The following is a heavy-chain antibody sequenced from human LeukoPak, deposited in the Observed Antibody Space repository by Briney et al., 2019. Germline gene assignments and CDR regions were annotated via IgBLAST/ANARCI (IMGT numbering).Heavy chain of an antibody. Sequence: SETLSLTCAVYGGSFSGYYGSWIRQPPGKGLEWIGEINHSGSTNYNPSLKSRVTISVDTSKNQFSLKLSSVTAADTAVYYCGGITMISSWPDYWGQGTLVTVSS. J-gene: IGHJ4*02. D-gene: IGHD3-22*01. CDR3: GGITMISSWPDY. CDR1: GGSFSGYY. CDR2: INHSGST. V-gene: IGHV4-34*01.